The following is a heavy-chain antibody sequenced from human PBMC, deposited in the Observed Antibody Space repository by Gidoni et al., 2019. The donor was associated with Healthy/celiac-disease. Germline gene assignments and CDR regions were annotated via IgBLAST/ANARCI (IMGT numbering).Heavy chain of an antibody. CDR1: GFTFSSYA. V-gene: IGHV3-30-3*01. D-gene: IGHD1-1*01. J-gene: IGHJ4*02. CDR2: ISYDGSNK. CDR3: ARAPSWNVGNFDY. Sequence: QVQLVESGGGVVQPGRSLRLSCAASGFTFSSYAMHWVRQAPGKGLEWVAVISYDGSNKYYADSVKGRFTISRDNSKNTLYLQMNSLRAEDTAVYYCARAPSWNVGNFDYWGQGPLVTVSS.